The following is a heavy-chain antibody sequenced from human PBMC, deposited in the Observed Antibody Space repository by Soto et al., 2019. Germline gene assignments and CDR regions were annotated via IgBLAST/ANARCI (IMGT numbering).Heavy chain of an antibody. D-gene: IGHD3-22*01. J-gene: IGHJ3*02. CDR3: ARGYYDTSGQSNTFDI. CDR2: IYYSGST. CDR1: GGSISSSSYY. V-gene: IGHV4-39*01. Sequence: SETLSLTCTVSGGSISSSSYYWGWIRQPPGKGLEWIGSIYYSGSTYYNPSLKSRVTISVDTSKNQFSLKLSSVTAADTAVYYCARGYYDTSGQSNTFDIWGQGTMVTVSS.